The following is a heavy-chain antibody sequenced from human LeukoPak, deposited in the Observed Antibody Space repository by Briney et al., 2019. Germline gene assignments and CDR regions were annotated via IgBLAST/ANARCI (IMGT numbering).Heavy chain of an antibody. V-gene: IGHV1-46*01. J-gene: IGHJ4*02. CDR3: ARETPGAYSFDY. CDR2: MFADGETA. D-gene: IGHD4-23*01. CDR1: GYTFTNYH. Sequence: ASVRVSCKSSGYTFTNYHVHWGRQAPGQGLEWMGKMFADGETASNAQSFQGRVTMTRDTSASTVYMELSSLRSEDTAMYYCARETPGAYSFDYWGQGALVTVSS.